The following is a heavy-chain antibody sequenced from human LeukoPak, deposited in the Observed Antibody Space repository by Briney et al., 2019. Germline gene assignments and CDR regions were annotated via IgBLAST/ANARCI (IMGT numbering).Heavy chain of an antibody. Sequence: QPGGSLRLSCAASGFTFSSYAMSWVRQAPGKGLEWVSAISGSGGSTYYADSVKGRFTFSRDNSKNTLYLQMNSLRAEDTAVYYCVKDQKPYIAAAGDYWGQGTLVAVSS. CDR1: GFTFSSYA. J-gene: IGHJ4*02. CDR3: VKDQKPYIAAAGDY. V-gene: IGHV3-23*01. D-gene: IGHD6-13*01. CDR2: ISGSGGST.